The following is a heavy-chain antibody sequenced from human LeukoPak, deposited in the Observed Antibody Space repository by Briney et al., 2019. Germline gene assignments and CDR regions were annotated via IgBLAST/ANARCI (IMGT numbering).Heavy chain of an antibody. V-gene: IGHV3-23*01. D-gene: IGHD4-17*01. CDR1: GFTFSSYA. J-gene: IGHJ5*02. CDR2: ISGSGGST. Sequence: PGGSLRLSCAASGFTFSSYAMSWVRQAPGKGLEWVSAISGSGGSTYYADSVKGRFTISRDNSKNTLYLQMNSLRAEDTAVYYCAKDPHCGDFSGWFDPWGQGTLVTVSS. CDR3: AKDPHCGDFSGWFDP.